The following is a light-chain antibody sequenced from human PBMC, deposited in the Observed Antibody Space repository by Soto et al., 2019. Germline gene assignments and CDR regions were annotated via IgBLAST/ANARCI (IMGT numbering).Light chain of an antibody. J-gene: IGKJ1*01. CDR3: QQRSNWPPWT. CDR2: DAS. CDR1: QSVSSY. V-gene: IGKV3-11*01. Sequence: EIVLTQPPATLSLSPGERATLSCRASQSVSSYLAWYQQKPGQAPRLLIYDASNRATGIPARFSGSGSGTDLTLTISSLEPEDFAVYYCQQRSNWPPWTFGQGTKVDIK.